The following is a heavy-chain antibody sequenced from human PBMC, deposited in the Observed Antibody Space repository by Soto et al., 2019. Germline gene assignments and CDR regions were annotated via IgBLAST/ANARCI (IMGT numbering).Heavy chain of an antibody. D-gene: IGHD3-3*01. V-gene: IGHV1-8*01. J-gene: IGHJ4*02. CDR2: MNPNSGNT. CDR1: GYTFTSYD. CDR3: ARGRDYDFWSGYYYQNLGDFDY. Sequence: QVPLVQSGAEVKKPGASVKVSCKASGYTFTSYDINWVRQATGQGLEWMGWMNPNSGNTGYAQKFQGRVTMTRNTSISTAYMELSSLRSEDTAVYYCARGRDYDFWSGYYYQNLGDFDYWGQGTLVTVSS.